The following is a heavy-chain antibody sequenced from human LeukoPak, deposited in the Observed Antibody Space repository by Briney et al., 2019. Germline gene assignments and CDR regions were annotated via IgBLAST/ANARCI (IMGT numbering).Heavy chain of an antibody. CDR1: GFTFSSYE. Sequence: PGGSLRLSCAASGFTFSSYEMNWVRQAPGKGLEWVSYISSSGSTIYYADSVKGRFTISRDNAKNSLYLQMNSLRAEDTAVYYCARDPTGKRLYYFDYWGQGTLVTVSS. CDR2: ISSSGSTI. V-gene: IGHV3-48*03. CDR3: ARDPTGKRLYYFDY. D-gene: IGHD3-22*01. J-gene: IGHJ4*02.